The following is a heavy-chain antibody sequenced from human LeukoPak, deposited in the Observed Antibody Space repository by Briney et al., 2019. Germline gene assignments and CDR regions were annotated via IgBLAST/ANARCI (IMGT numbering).Heavy chain of an antibody. CDR3: ASTARWLFFDS. D-gene: IGHD3-22*01. J-gene: IGHJ4*02. CDR2: ISYSVST. V-gene: IGHV4-59*01. CDR1: GGSINTFH. Sequence: PSETLSLTCTVSGGSINTFHWSWFRQSPGKGLEWIGFISYSVSTNYDPSLKSRVTILLDTPKNQVSLKLSSVTAADTAVHYCASTARWLFFDSWGPGILVTVSS.